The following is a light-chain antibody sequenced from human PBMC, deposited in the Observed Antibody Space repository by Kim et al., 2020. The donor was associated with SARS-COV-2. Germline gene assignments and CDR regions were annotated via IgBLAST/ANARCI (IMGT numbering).Light chain of an antibody. V-gene: IGLV2-14*03. J-gene: IGLJ3*02. CDR2: DVS. CDR1: SSSVGGYNY. CDR3: SSYTSSSTWV. Sequence: GQALTLSSTGTSSSVGGYNYVSWYQQHPGKAPKLMIYDVSNRPSGVSNRFSGSKSGNTASLTISGLQAEDEADYYCSSYTSSSTWVFGGGTQLTVL.